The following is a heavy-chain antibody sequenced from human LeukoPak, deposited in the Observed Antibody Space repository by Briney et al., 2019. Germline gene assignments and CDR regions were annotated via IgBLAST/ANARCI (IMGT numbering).Heavy chain of an antibody. V-gene: IGHV3-21*01. Sequence: GGSLRLSCAASGFTFSGHNMNWVRQAPGKGLEWVSSISSTSSYMYYTDSVKGRFTISRDNAKNSLYLQMNSLRVEDTAVYYCARVRAAHYYDSSGVRGFDYWGQGTLVTVSS. J-gene: IGHJ4*02. D-gene: IGHD3-22*01. CDR1: GFTFSGHN. CDR2: ISSTSSYM. CDR3: ARVRAAHYYDSSGVRGFDY.